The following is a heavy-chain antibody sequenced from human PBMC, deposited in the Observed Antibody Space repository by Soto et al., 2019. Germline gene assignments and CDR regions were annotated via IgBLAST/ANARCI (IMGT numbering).Heavy chain of an antibody. CDR3: AIIAAAGSGEFDY. J-gene: IGHJ4*02. Sequence: QVQLQQWGAGLLKPSETLSLTCAVYGGSFSGYYRSWIRQPPGKGLEWIGEINHSGSTNYNPSLKSRVTRSVDTSKNQFSLKLSSVTAADTAVYYCAIIAAAGSGEFDYWGQGTLVTVSS. V-gene: IGHV4-34*01. CDR1: GGSFSGYY. CDR2: INHSGST. D-gene: IGHD6-13*01.